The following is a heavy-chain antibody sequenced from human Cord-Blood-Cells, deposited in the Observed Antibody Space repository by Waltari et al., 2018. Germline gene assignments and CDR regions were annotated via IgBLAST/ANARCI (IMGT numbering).Heavy chain of an antibody. CDR2: FSPEVGEP. D-gene: IGHD5-18*01. CDR1: GYTLTELS. Sequence: QVQLVQSGAEVKKPGASVKVSCKVSGYTLTELSMHWVRQAPGKGLEWMGGFSPEVGEPSYAQTFQGRVTMTEDTSTDTAYMELSSLRSEDTAVYYCATVWDIAMLNWFDPWGQGTLVTVSS. J-gene: IGHJ5*02. V-gene: IGHV1-24*01. CDR3: ATVWDIAMLNWFDP.